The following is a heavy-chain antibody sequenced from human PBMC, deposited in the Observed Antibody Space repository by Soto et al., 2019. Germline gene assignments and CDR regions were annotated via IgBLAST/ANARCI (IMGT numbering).Heavy chain of an antibody. CDR2: ISGSGSSI. CDR1: GFTFSSHE. Sequence: GGSLRLSCAASGFTFSSHEMSWVRQAPGKGLEWVSYISGSGSSIYYADSVKGRFTVSRDNAKNSLFLQMNSLRAEDTAVYYCARYSSTWFVSLDYWGQGXLVTVSS. V-gene: IGHV3-48*03. J-gene: IGHJ4*02. CDR3: ARYSSTWFVSLDY. D-gene: IGHD6-13*01.